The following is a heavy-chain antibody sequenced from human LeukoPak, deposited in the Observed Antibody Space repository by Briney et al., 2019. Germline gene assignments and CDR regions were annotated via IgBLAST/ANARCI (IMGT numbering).Heavy chain of an antibody. V-gene: IGHV3-23*01. CDR2: IRGSDGYT. CDR1: GFTFNIYA. D-gene: IGHD3-9*01. CDR3: AKGRVRYFDYFDY. J-gene: IGHJ4*02. Sequence: GGSLRLSCAASGFTFNIYAMSWVRQAPGKGLEWVSTIRGSDGYTYYADSVKGRFTISRDNSKNTLYLQMNSLRAEDTAVYYCAKGRVRYFDYFDYWGQGTLVTVSS.